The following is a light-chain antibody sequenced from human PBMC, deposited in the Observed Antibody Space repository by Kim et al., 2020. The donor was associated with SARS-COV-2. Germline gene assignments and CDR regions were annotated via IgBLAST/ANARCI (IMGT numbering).Light chain of an antibody. CDR2: AAS. V-gene: IGKV3D-15*01. J-gene: IGKJ5*01. CDR1: QSVGIN. CDR3: QQYNSWPPIT. Sequence: SPGERATLSCRASQSVGINLAWYQQKPGQAPRLLSHAASTRATGIPARFSGSGSGTDFTLTISSLQSGDFAVYYCQQYNSWPPITFGQGTRLEIK.